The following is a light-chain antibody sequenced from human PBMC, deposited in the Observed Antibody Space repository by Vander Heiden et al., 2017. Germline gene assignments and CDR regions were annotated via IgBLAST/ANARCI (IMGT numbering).Light chain of an antibody. J-gene: IGLJ2*01. CDR2: QDS. CDR3: QAWDSSTAVV. Sequence: SYELTQPPSVSVSPGQTARITFSGDKLGDKYACWYQQKPGQAPVLVIYQDSKRPSGIPERFSGSNSGNTATLTISGTQAMDEADYYCQAWDSSTAVVFGGGTKLTVL. V-gene: IGLV3-1*01. CDR1: KLGDKY.